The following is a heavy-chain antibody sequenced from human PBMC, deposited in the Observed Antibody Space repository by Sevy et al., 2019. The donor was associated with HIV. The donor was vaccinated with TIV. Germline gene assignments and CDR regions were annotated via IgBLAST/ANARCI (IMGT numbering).Heavy chain of an antibody. CDR2: ISYDGSNK. Sequence: GGSLRLSCAASGFTVSRYAMHWVRQAPGKGLEWVAVISYDGSNKYYADSVKGRFTISRDNSKNTLYLQMNSLRAEDTAVYYCARVQGDYGDYVVPSAGDYWGQGTLVTVSS. CDR1: GFTVSRYA. D-gene: IGHD4-17*01. V-gene: IGHV3-30*04. CDR3: ARVQGDYGDYVVPSAGDY. J-gene: IGHJ4*02.